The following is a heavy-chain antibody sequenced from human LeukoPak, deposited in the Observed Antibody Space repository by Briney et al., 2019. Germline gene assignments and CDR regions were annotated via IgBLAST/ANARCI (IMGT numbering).Heavy chain of an antibody. CDR2: ISSSGSTI. D-gene: IGHD2/OR15-2a*01. CDR1: GFTFSSYE. CDR3: ARSPTFRGWFDP. J-gene: IGHJ5*02. Sequence: SGGSLRLSCAASGFTFSSYEMNWVRQAPGKGLEWVSYISSSGSTIYYADSVKGRFTISRDNAKNSLYLQVNSLRAEDTAVYYCARSPTFRGWFDPWGQGTLVTVSS. V-gene: IGHV3-48*03.